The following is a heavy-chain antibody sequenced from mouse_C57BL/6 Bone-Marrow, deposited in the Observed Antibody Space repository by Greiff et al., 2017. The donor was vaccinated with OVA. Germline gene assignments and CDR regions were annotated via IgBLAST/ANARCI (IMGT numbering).Heavy chain of an antibody. Sequence: EVNLVESGGGLVQPGGSLSLSCAASGFTFTDYYMSWVRQPPGKALEWLGFIRTKANGYTTEYSASVKGRFTISRDNSQSILYLQMNALRAEDSATYYCARLPGSKGYFDVWGTGTTVTVSS. CDR3: ARLPGSKGYFDV. CDR2: IRTKANGYTT. D-gene: IGHD4-1*01. J-gene: IGHJ1*03. CDR1: GFTFTDYY. V-gene: IGHV7-3*01.